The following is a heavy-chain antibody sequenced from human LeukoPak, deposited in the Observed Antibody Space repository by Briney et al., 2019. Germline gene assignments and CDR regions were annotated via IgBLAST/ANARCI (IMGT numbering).Heavy chain of an antibody. D-gene: IGHD2-2*01. Sequence: SETLSLTCTVSGGSISSGGYYWSWIRQHPGKGLEWIGYIHYSGSTNYNPSLKSRVTISVDTSKNQFSLKLSSVTAADTAVYYCARDWSCSSTSCLNDAFDIWGQGTVVTVSS. CDR2: IHYSGST. V-gene: IGHV4-61*08. J-gene: IGHJ3*02. CDR3: ARDWSCSSTSCLNDAFDI. CDR1: GGSISSGGYY.